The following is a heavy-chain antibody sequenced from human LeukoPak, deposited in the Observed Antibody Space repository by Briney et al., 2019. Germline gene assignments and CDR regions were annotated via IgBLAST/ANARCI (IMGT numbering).Heavy chain of an antibody. CDR3: AREEDSRGWYRFIDY. V-gene: IGHV1-18*01. J-gene: IGHJ4*02. Sequence: ASVKVSCKASGYTFTSYGISWVRQAPGQGLEWMGWISAYNGNTNYAQNLQDRVTMTTDTSTSTAYMELMSLRSDDTGVYYSAREEDSRGWYRFIDYWGQGTLVTVSS. CDR2: ISAYNGNT. D-gene: IGHD6-19*01. CDR1: GYTFTSYG.